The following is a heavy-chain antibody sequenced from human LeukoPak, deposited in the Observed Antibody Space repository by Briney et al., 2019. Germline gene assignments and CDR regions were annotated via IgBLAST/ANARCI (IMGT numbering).Heavy chain of an antibody. D-gene: IGHD5-18*01. CDR1: GFTFSSYA. CDR3: AKGSSYWYYFDY. Sequence: GGSLRLSCAASGFTFSSYAMSWVRQVPGKGLEWVSAISGSGGSTYYADSVQGRFTISRDNSKNTLYLQMNSLRADDTAVYYCAKGSSYWYYFDYRGQGTLGTGSS. J-gene: IGHJ4*01. CDR2: ISGSGGST. V-gene: IGHV3-23*01.